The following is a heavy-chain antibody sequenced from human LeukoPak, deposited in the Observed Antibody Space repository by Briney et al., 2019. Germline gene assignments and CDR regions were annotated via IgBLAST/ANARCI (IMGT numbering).Heavy chain of an antibody. V-gene: IGHV1-3*01. D-gene: IGHD4-11*01. CDR1: GYTFTGYY. CDR3: ARAVVGRSNSQLPDY. Sequence: ASVKVSCKASGYTFTGYYMHWVRQAPGQGLEWMGWINAGNGNTKYSQKFQGRVTITRDTSASTAYMELSSLRSEDTAVYYCARAVVGRSNSQLPDYWGQGTLVTVSS. CDR2: INAGNGNT. J-gene: IGHJ4*02.